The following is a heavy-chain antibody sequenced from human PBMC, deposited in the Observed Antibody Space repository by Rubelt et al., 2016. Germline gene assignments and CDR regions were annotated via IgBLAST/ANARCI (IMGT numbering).Heavy chain of an antibody. Sequence: QVQLVQSGAEVKKPGASVKVSCKASGYTFTSYYMHWVRQAPGQGLEWMGIINPSGGSTSYAQEFQVRVPMTRATVTSKVEMELSSLRSEDTAVYYCARTKTVEMATIPLAYWGQGTLVTVSS. CDR2: INPSGGST. CDR3: ARTKTVEMATIPLAY. CDR1: GYTFTSYY. V-gene: IGHV1-46*01. D-gene: IGHD5-24*01. J-gene: IGHJ4*02.